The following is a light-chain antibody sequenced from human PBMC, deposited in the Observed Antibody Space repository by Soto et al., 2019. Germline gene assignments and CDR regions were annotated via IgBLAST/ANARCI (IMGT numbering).Light chain of an antibody. CDR1: QGITNN. V-gene: IGKV1-9*01. CDR2: TAS. CDR3: QQSHSYPWT. Sequence: DVQLTQSPSFLSVSVGDRVTLTCRASQGITNNLAWYQQKPGKAPKPLIYTASTLQSGLPSRFSGSGAGAEFTLISSGLQPEHFATYFYQQSHSYPWTFGQGTKVEIK. J-gene: IGKJ1*01.